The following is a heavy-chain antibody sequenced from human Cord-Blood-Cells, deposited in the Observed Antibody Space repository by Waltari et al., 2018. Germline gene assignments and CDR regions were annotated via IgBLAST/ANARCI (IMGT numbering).Heavy chain of an antibody. CDR1: GFTFSSYA. CDR2: KSYDGSNK. CDR3: AREEKRAYDSSGYYY. Sequence: QVQLVESGGGVVQPGRSLRLSCAASGFTFSSYAMHGVRQAPGKGLEWGAAKSYDGSNKYYADSVKGRFTISRDNSKNTLYLQMNSLRAEDTAVYYCAREEKRAYDSSGYYYWGQGTLVTVSS. J-gene: IGHJ4*02. V-gene: IGHV3-30*04. D-gene: IGHD3-22*01.